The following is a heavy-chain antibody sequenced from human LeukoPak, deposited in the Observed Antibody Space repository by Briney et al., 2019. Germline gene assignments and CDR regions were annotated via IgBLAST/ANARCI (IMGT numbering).Heavy chain of an antibody. J-gene: IGHJ4*02. CDR3: ARDYYDSSGYYYGYFDY. CDR2: IDWDDDK. D-gene: IGHD3-22*01. V-gene: IGHV2-70*04. Sequence: SGPTLVNPTQTLTLTCTFSGFSLSTSGMRVSWIRQPLGKALEWLARIDWDDDKFYSTSLKTRLTISKDTSKNQVVLTMTNMDPVDTATYYCARDYYDSSGYYYGYFDYWGQGTLVTVSS. CDR1: GFSLSTSGMR.